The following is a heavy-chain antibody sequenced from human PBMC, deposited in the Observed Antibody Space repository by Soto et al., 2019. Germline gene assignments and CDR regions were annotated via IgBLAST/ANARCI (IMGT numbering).Heavy chain of an antibody. J-gene: IGHJ6*02. V-gene: IGHV1-3*01. D-gene: IGHD3-9*01. CDR1: GYTFTSYA. CDR3: ARAGPSLRYFCWLHYYYGLAV. CDR2: INAGNGNT. Sequence: GASVKVSCKASGYTFTSYAMHWVRQAPGQRLGWMRWINAGNGNTKYSQKLQGRATITRDTSASTAYMELSSLRSEDTAVYYCARAGPSLRYFCWLHYYYGLAVWGQGTTVTVCS.